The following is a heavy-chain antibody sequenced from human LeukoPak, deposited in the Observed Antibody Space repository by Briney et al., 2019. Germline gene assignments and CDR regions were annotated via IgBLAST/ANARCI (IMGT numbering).Heavy chain of an antibody. V-gene: IGHV4-34*01. CDR3: ARYYDSSGSGDYYFDY. CDR2: VNHSGST. J-gene: IGHJ4*02. CDR1: GGSFSGSY. D-gene: IGHD3-22*01. Sequence: SETLSLTGAVYGGSFSGSYWNWIRQPPGKGLEWIGEVNHSGSTHYNPSLKSRVTISVDTSRNQFSLKLSSVTAADTAVYYCARYYDSSGSGDYYFDYWGQGTLVTVSS.